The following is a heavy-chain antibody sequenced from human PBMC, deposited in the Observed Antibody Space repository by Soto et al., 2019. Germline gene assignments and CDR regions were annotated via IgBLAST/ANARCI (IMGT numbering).Heavy chain of an antibody. CDR1: GGSISSYY. Sequence: PSETLSLTCTVSGGSISSYYWSWIRQPPGKGLEWIGYIYYSGSTNYNPSLKSRVTISVDTSKNQFSLKLSSVTAADTAVYYCARESPEVDIVATIGSYYYYMDVWGKGTTVTVSS. J-gene: IGHJ6*03. V-gene: IGHV4-59*01. D-gene: IGHD5-12*01. CDR3: ARESPEVDIVATIGSYYYYMDV. CDR2: IYYSGST.